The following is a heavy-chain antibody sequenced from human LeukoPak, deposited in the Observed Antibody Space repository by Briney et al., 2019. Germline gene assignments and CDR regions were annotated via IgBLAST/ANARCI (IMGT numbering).Heavy chain of an antibody. V-gene: IGHV5-51*01. CDR3: ARQRGYGDFFIDY. CDR2: IYPGDSDT. D-gene: IGHD4-17*01. Sequence: GESLKISCKGSGYSFSNHWVGWVRQMPGKGLEWMAIIYPGDSDTRYSPSFQGQVTISADKSISTAYLQWGTLKASDTATYYCARQRGYGDFFIDYWGRGTLVTVSS. J-gene: IGHJ4*02. CDR1: GYSFSNHW.